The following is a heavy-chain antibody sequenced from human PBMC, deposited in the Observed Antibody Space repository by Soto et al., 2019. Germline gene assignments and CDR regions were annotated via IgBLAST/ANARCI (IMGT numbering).Heavy chain of an antibody. CDR2: ISAYNGNT. CDR1: GYTFTGYY. J-gene: IGHJ3*02. V-gene: IGHV1-18*04. CDR3: AREKDAFDI. Sequence: ASVKVSCKASGYTFTGYYMHWVRQAPGQGLEWMGWISAYNGNTNYAQKLQGRVTMTTDTSTSTAYMELRSLRSDDTAVYYCAREKDAFDIWGQGTMVTVSS.